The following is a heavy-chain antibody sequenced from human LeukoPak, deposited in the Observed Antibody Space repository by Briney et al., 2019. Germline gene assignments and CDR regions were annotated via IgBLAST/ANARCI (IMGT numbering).Heavy chain of an antibody. Sequence: SETLSLTCTVSGGSISSYYWSWIRQPPGKGLEWIGYIYTSGSTNYNPSLKSRVTISVDTSKNQFSLKLSSVTAADTAVYYCARRVYLHDAFDIWGQGIMVTVSS. D-gene: IGHD3-16*02. CDR2: IYTSGST. J-gene: IGHJ3*02. CDR3: ARRVYLHDAFDI. CDR1: GGSISSYY. V-gene: IGHV4-4*09.